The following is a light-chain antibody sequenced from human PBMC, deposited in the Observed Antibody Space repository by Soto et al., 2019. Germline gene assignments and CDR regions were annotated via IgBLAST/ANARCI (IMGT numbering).Light chain of an antibody. V-gene: IGKV3-20*01. CDR3: RQYEFSPVT. Sequence: EILLTQSPGTLSLSPGETATLSCRASQSVRNNYLAWYQQRPAQPPRLLMYEAATRASGIPDRFSGSVSGTDCTLTIRSLEPEDLALYFCRQYEFSPVTFGGGTKGEI. CDR1: QSVRNNY. J-gene: IGKJ4*01. CDR2: EAA.